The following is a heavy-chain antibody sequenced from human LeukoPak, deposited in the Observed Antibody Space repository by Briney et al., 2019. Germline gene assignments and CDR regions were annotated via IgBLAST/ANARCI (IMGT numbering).Heavy chain of an antibody. D-gene: IGHD1-1*01. CDR3: ARSRTPFYYYGMHV. Sequence: GASVKVSCKASGYIFTDYYIHWIRQAPGPGLEGMGWIDPNSGGTHHAPNFQGRATMTRDTSSSTVYMDLSRLRSADTAIYYCARSRTPFYYYGMHVWGLGTSVTVSS. CDR2: IDPNSGGT. CDR1: GYIFTDYY. J-gene: IGHJ6*02. V-gene: IGHV1-2*02.